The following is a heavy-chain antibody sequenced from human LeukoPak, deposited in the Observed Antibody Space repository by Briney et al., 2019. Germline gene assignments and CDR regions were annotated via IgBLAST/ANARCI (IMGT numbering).Heavy chain of an antibody. CDR3: ARDQGSSWSDWFDP. CDR2: ISAYNGNT. CDR1: GGTFSSYA. V-gene: IGHV1-18*01. D-gene: IGHD6-13*01. Sequence: ASVKVSCKASGGTFSSYAISWVRQAPGQGLEWMGWISAYNGNTNYAQKLQGRVTMTTDTSTSTAYMELRSLRSDDTAVYYCARDQGSSWSDWFDPWGQGTLVTVSS. J-gene: IGHJ5*02.